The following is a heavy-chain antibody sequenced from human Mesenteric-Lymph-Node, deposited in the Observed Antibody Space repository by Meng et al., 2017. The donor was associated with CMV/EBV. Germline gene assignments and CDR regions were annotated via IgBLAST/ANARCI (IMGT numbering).Heavy chain of an antibody. V-gene: IGHV1-46*01. CDR1: GFTFSSNY. D-gene: IGHD6-25*01. J-gene: IGHJ4*02. Sequence: CEASGFTFSSNYMHWVRQAPGQGLEWVGLINPTDSSTDYAQKFRGRITVTRDASTSAVYMDLSSLRSEDAAVYYCAREAAPAGRTFDSWGQGTLVTVSS. CDR2: INPTDSST. CDR3: AREAAPAGRTFDS.